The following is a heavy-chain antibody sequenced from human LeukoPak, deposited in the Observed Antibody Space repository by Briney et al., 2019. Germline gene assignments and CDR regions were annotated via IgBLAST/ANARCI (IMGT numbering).Heavy chain of an antibody. CDR3: ARDPFHYDILTGYYDDY. J-gene: IGHJ4*02. CDR1: GYTFTGYY. Sequence: EASVKVSCKASGYTFTGYYMHWVRQAPGQGLEWMGWINPNSGGTNYAQKFQGRVTMTRDTSISTAYMELSRLRSDDTAVYYCARDPFHYDILTGYYDDYWGQGTLVTVSS. CDR2: INPNSGGT. D-gene: IGHD3-9*01. V-gene: IGHV1-2*02.